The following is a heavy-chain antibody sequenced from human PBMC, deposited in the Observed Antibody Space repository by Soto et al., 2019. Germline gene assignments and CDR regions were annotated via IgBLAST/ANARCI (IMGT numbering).Heavy chain of an antibody. Sequence: ASETLSLTCTVSGGSISSDSYYWGWIRQSPEKGLEWIASISYSRSTYCNPTLKSRLIISVDTSKSQFSLKLSSVTAADTAVYYCARHSPYCGGDCYSYDYWGQGTLVTVSS. CDR3: ARHSPYCGGDCYSYDY. CDR1: GGSISSDSYY. J-gene: IGHJ4*02. D-gene: IGHD2-21*02. V-gene: IGHV4-39*01. CDR2: ISYSRST.